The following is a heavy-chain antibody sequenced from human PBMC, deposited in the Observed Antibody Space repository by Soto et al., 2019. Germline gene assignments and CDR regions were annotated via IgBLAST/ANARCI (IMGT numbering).Heavy chain of an antibody. CDR1: GFTFTSSA. Sequence: ASVTVSCKASGFTFTSSAMQWVRQAPGKGLEWMGIINPNWGSTTYAQKFQGRLAVTRDTSTSTVYMELSSLRSEDTAVYYCTRAIVVVPPAPSDALDIWGQGTMVTVSS. V-gene: IGHV1-46*03. J-gene: IGHJ3*02. CDR2: INPNWGST. CDR3: TRAIVVVPPAPSDALDI. D-gene: IGHD2-2*01.